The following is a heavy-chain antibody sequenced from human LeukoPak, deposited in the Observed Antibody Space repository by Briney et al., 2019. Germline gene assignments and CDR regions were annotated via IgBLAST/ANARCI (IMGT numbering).Heavy chain of an antibody. J-gene: IGHJ4*02. V-gene: IGHV3-7*03. Sequence: GGSLRLSCTPSGFTFNNYWMSWVRQPPGKGLEWVANINQDGSEKKYVDSVKGRFTVSRDNTENSVYLQMSSLRAEDTAVYYCARGYSSASYWGQGTLVTVSS. CDR3: ARGYSSASY. CDR1: GFTFNNYW. D-gene: IGHD3-10*01. CDR2: INQDGSEK.